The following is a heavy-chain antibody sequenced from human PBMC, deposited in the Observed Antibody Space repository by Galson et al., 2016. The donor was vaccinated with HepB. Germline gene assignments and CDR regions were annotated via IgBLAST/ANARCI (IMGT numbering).Heavy chain of an antibody. D-gene: IGHD6-6*01. CDR3: TRGPYIGASARSREAQY. CDR2: IKPSGGNT. J-gene: IGHJ4*02. Sequence: SVKVSCKASGYTFNTYNMHWVRQAPGQGLEWMGIIKPSGGNTIYAQKFQDRITMTRDTSTSTVYMELISLRSDDTAVYYCTRGPYIGASARSREAQYWGQGTRVTVSS. CDR1: GYTFNTYN. V-gene: IGHV1-46*02.